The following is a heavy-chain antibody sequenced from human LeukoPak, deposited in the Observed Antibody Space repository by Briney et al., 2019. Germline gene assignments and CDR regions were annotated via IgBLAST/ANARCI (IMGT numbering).Heavy chain of an antibody. CDR3: ARSLLYGDYVHY. V-gene: IGHV3-23*01. J-gene: IGHJ4*02. Sequence: GGSLTLLCAASGFPFNRYAKMWVRRAPGKGLEGVSDICGSGDNSQFADSTAYYADSVRGRFTISRDNSKHTPYLQMNTLRAEDTAVYYCARSLLYGDYVHYWGQGTPVTVS. CDR1: GFPFNRYA. CDR2: ICGSGDNS. D-gene: IGHD4-17*01.